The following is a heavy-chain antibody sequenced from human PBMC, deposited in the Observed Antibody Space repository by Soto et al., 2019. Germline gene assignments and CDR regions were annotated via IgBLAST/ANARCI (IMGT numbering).Heavy chain of an antibody. V-gene: IGHV4-34*01. J-gene: IGHJ5*02. CDR2: INHSGST. Sequence: QVQLQQWGAGLLKPSETLSLTCAVYGGSFSGYYWSWIRQPPGKGLEWIGEINHSGSTNYNPSLKRRLTISVDTSKNQFSLKLSSVTAADTAVYYCARVGIQLWLSWFDPWGQGTLVTVSS. D-gene: IGHD5-18*01. CDR3: ARVGIQLWLSWFDP. CDR1: GGSFSGYY.